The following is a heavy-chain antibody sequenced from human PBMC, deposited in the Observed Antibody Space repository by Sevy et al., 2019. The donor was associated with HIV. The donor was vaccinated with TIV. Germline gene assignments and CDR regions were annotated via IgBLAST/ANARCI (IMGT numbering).Heavy chain of an antibody. J-gene: IGHJ6*02. V-gene: IGHV3-48*01. CDR3: AREGGYTDQGMDV. CDR1: GFTFSNYD. Sequence: GGSLRLSCAASGFTFSNYDMNWVRHAPGKGVEWVSYISSDSSRIYYADSVKGRLTISRDNAKNSLYVQMNRLRAEDTAVYYCAREGGYTDQGMDVWGQGTTVTVSS. D-gene: IGHD5-12*01. CDR2: ISSDSSRI.